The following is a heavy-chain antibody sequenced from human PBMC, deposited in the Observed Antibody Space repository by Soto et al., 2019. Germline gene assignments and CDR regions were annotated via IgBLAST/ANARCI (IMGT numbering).Heavy chain of an antibody. CDR2: ISGSGGST. CDR3: ANNYYDILTGYYSPYYYFDY. J-gene: IGHJ4*02. Sequence: GGSLRLSCAASGFTFSSYAMSWVRQAPGKGLEWVPAISGSGGSTYYADSVKGRFTISRDNSKNTLYLQMNSLRAEDTAVYYCANNYYDILTGYYSPYYYFDYWGQGTLVTVSS. D-gene: IGHD3-9*01. CDR1: GFTFSSYA. V-gene: IGHV3-23*01.